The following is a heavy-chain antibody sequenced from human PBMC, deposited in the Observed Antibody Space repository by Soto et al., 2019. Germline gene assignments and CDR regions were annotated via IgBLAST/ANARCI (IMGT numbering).Heavy chain of an antibody. CDR2: VVPEDGET. Sequence: ASVKVSCKVSGYIFTDYYMHWVQQAPGKGLEWMGLVVPEDGETIYAEKFQGRVIITADTSTDTAYMELSSLRSEDTAVYYCATLTRSTGGIFDYWGQGTLVTVSP. V-gene: IGHV1-69-2*01. CDR1: GYIFTDYY. CDR3: ATLTRSTGGIFDY. D-gene: IGHD4-4*01. J-gene: IGHJ4*02.